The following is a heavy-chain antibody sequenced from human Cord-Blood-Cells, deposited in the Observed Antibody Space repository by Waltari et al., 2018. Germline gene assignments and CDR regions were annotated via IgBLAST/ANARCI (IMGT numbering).Heavy chain of an antibody. CDR2: FDPEDGET. J-gene: IGHJ4*02. D-gene: IGHD3-16*01. CDR3: ATGPDYDYVWGSYSDY. Sequence: QVQLVQSGAEVKKHGASVKVSCKVSGYTLTELSTHWVRQAPGKGLEWMGGFDPEDGETIYAQKFQGRVTMTEDTSTDTAYMELSSLRSEDTAVYYCATGPDYDYVWGSYSDYWGQGTLVTVSS. CDR1: GYTLTELS. V-gene: IGHV1-24*01.